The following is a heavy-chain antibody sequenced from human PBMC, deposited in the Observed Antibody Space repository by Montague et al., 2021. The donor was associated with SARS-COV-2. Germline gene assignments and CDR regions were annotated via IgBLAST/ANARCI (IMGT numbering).Heavy chain of an antibody. D-gene: IGHD3-10*01. J-gene: IGHJ5*01. CDR2: IYYSGTA. CDR1: GGSITYSSYY. Sequence: SETLSLTCTMSGGSITYSSYYWGWIRLPPGEGLEWIGSIYYSGTAYYNASLKSRVTMSLDMSKNQLSLRLKSTTAADTAVYLCARASFYYGSGSHYNNWFDSWGQGTVVTVSS. V-gene: IGHV4-39*07. CDR3: ARASFYYGSGSHYNNWFDS.